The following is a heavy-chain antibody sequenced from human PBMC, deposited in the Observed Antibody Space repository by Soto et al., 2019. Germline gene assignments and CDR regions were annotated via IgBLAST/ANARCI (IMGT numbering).Heavy chain of an antibody. Sequence: QVQLVESGGGVVQPGRSLRLSCAASGFTFSSYGMHWVRQAPGKGLEWVAVISYDGSNKYYADSVKGRFTISRDNSKNTLYLQMNSLRAEDTAVYYCAKIPLRGSIYYDFWSGTGYYGMDVW. CDR2: ISYDGSNK. V-gene: IGHV3-30*18. CDR3: AKIPLRGSIYYDFWSGTGYYGMDV. J-gene: IGHJ6*01. D-gene: IGHD3-3*01. CDR1: GFTFSSYG.